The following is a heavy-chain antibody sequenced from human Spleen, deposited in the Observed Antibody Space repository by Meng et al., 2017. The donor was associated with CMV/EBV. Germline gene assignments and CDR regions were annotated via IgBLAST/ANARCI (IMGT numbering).Heavy chain of an antibody. D-gene: IGHD3-3*01. J-gene: IGHJ4*02. CDR1: FSCYY. Sequence: FSCYYWSWIRQPPGKGLEWIGEINHSGSTNYNPSLKSRVTISVDTSKNQFSLKLSSVTAADTAVYYCARGLLRGRFLEWLLAGTYDYWGQGTLVTVSS. V-gene: IGHV4-34*01. CDR2: INHSGST. CDR3: ARGLLRGRFLEWLLAGTYDY.